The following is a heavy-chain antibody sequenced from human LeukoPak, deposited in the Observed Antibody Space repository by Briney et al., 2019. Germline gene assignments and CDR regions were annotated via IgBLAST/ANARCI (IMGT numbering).Heavy chain of an antibody. V-gene: IGHV1-2*06. Sequence: ASVKVSCKASGYTFTGTYMYWVRQAPGQGLEWMGRINPHSGVTAYSQQFQGRVTMTRDTSISTAYMELTMLRSDDSAVYYCARDDGGSGWLDYWGQGTLVTASS. CDR2: INPHSGVT. CDR1: GYTFTGTY. CDR3: ARDDGGSGWLDY. D-gene: IGHD6-19*01. J-gene: IGHJ4*02.